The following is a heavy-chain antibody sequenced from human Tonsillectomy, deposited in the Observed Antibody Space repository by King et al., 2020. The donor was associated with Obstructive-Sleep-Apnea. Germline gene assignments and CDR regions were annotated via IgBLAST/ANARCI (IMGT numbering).Heavy chain of an antibody. Sequence: VQLVEYGGGLVKPGGSLRLSCAASRFTFIDAWMSWVRQAPGKGLEWVGRIKSKTDGGTTDYAAPVKGRFTISRDDSKNTLYLQMNSLKTEDTAVYYCTTSRSGWYSGFDPWGQGTLVTVSS. CDR3: TTSRSGWYSGFDP. CDR2: IKSKTDGGTT. D-gene: IGHD6-19*01. V-gene: IGHV3-15*01. J-gene: IGHJ5*02. CDR1: RFTFIDAW.